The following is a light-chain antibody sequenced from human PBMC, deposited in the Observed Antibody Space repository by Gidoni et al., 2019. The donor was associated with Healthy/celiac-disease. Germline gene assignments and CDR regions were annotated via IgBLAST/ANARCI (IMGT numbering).Light chain of an antibody. J-gene: IGKJ2*01. Sequence: DIQMTQSPSTLSASVGDRVTITCRDSHSSSSWLAWYQQKPGQAPKLLIYDASSLESGVPSRFSGSGSGTEFTLTISSLQPDDFATYYCQQYNSYPYTFGQGTKLEIK. CDR2: DAS. V-gene: IGKV1-5*01. CDR1: HSSSSW. CDR3: QQYNSYPYT.